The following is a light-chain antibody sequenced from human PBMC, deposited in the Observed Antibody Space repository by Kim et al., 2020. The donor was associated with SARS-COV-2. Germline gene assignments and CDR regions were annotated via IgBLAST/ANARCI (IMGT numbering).Light chain of an antibody. V-gene: IGKV1-13*02. J-gene: IGKJ4*01. CDR2: DAS. CDR3: QQYNSYPLT. Sequence: ASVGDRVTLACRASQDINSWLAWYQQKPGKPPKVLIADASTLQSGAPSRIIGSGSGTEFTLTISSVQPEDFATYYCQQYNSYPLTFGGGTKVDIK. CDR1: QDINSW.